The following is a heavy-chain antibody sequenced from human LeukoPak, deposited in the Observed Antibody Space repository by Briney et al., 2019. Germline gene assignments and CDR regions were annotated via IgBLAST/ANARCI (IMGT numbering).Heavy chain of an antibody. J-gene: IGHJ4*02. Sequence: PGGSLRLSCAASGFTFSSYAMSWVRQAPGKGLEWVSAIGGSGGSTYYAASVKGRFTISRDNSKNTLYLQMNSLRAEDTAVYYCAKVRILVGSGSWDYWGQGTLVTVSS. CDR1: GFTFSSYA. CDR3: AKVRILVGSGSWDY. V-gene: IGHV3-23*01. CDR2: IGGSGGST. D-gene: IGHD3-10*01.